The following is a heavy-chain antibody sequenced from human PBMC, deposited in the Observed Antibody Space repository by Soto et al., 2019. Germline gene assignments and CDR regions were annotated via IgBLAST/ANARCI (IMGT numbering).Heavy chain of an antibody. Sequence: QVQLVQSGAEVKKPGASVKVSCKASGYTFTSYGISWVRQAPGQGLEWMGWISAYNGNTNYAQKLQGRVTMTTDTSTSTAYMELRSLRSDDTAVYYCASPSGGGWSTANKYGMDVWGQGTTVTVSS. V-gene: IGHV1-18*01. CDR1: GYTFTSYG. J-gene: IGHJ6*02. CDR2: ISAYNGNT. D-gene: IGHD6-19*01. CDR3: ASPSGGGWSTANKYGMDV.